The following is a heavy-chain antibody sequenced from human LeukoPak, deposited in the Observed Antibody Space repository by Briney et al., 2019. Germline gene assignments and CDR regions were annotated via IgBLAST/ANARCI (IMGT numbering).Heavy chain of an antibody. CDR2: ISAYNGNT. Sequence: ASVKVSCKASGYTFTSYGISLVRQAPGQGLEWMGWISAYNGNTNYAQKLQGRVTMTTDTSTSTAYMELRSLRSDDTAVYYCARKFLGYCSSTSCLYGMDVWGKGTTVTVSS. CDR3: ARKFLGYCSSTSCLYGMDV. J-gene: IGHJ6*04. V-gene: IGHV1-18*04. CDR1: GYTFTSYG. D-gene: IGHD2-2*01.